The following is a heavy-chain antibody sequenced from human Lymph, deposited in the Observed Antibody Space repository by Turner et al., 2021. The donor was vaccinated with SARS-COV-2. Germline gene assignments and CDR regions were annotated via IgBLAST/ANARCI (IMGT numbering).Heavy chain of an antibody. Sequence: QLQLQESGPGLVKPSDTLSLTCTVSVGSISSSSYYWGWIRQPPGKGLEWIGSISYSGSTYYNPSLKSRVTISVDTSKNHFSLKLSSVTAADTALYYCAIRRWLRGPIDYWGQGTLVTVSS. CDR1: VGSISSSSYY. D-gene: IGHD5-12*01. V-gene: IGHV4-39*02. J-gene: IGHJ4*02. CDR2: ISYSGST. CDR3: AIRRWLRGPIDY.